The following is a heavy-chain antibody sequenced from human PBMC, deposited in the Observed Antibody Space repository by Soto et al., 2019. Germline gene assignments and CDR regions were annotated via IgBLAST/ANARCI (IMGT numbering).Heavy chain of an antibody. D-gene: IGHD3-22*01. CDR2: INHSGST. Sequence: SETLSLTCAVYGGSFSGYYWSWIRQPPGKGLEWIGEINHSGSTNYNPSLKSRVTISVDTSKNQFSLKLSSVTAADTAVYYCARVLFESYYDSSGSRSFDYWGQGTLVTVSS. CDR3: ARVLFESYYDSSGSRSFDY. V-gene: IGHV4-34*01. CDR1: GGSFSGYY. J-gene: IGHJ4*02.